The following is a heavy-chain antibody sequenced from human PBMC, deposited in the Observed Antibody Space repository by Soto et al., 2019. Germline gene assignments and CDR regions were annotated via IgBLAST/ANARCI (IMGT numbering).Heavy chain of an antibody. CDR2: ISYDGSSK. J-gene: IGHJ4*02. CDR3: AESSRSDY. CDR1: GFTFSSYG. V-gene: IGHV3-30*03. Sequence: QVQLVESGGGVVQPGRSLRLSCAASGFTFSSYGMHWVRQAPGKGLEWVAVISYDGSSKYYADSVKGRFTISRDNSTNSMYLNTDSLRAAETAVDYCAESSRSDYWGPGTLV.